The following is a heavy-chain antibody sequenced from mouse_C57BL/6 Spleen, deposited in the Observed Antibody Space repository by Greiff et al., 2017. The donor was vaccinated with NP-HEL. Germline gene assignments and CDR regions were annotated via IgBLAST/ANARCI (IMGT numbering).Heavy chain of an antibody. Sequence: VQRVESGAELVKPGASVKLSCKASGYTFTEYTIHWVKQRSGQGLEWIGWFYPGSGSIKYNEKFKDKATLTADKSSSTVYMELSRLTSEDSAVYFCARHGLYYDYDDPHYAMDYWGQGTSVTVSS. V-gene: IGHV1-62-2*01. CDR2: FYPGSGSI. J-gene: IGHJ4*01. CDR1: GYTFTEYT. CDR3: ARHGLYYDYDDPHYAMDY. D-gene: IGHD2-4*01.